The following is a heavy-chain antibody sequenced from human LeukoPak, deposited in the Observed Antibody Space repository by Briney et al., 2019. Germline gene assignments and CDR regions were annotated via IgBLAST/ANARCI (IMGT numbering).Heavy chain of an antibody. CDR1: GYTFTGYY. J-gene: IGHJ4*02. CDR3: ARSLPSWPASMYYFDY. V-gene: IGHV1-2*06. D-gene: IGHD2-2*01. CDR2: INPNSGGT. Sequence: ASVKVSCKASGYTFTGYYMHWVRQAPGQGLEWMGRINPNSGGTNYAQKFQGRVTMTRDTSISTAYMELSGLRSDDTAVYYCARSLPSWPASMYYFDYWGQGTLVTVSS.